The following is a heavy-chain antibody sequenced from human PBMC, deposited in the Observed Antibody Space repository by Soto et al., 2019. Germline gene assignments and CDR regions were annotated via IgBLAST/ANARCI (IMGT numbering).Heavy chain of an antibody. CDR1: EFTVSSNY. V-gene: IGHV3-53*02. J-gene: IGHJ4*02. D-gene: IGHD4-17*01. CDR2: IYSGGST. Sequence: EVRLVATGGRLIHPGGSLRLSCAASEFTVSSNYMAWVRQVPGQGLEWVSVIYSGGSTYYADSVKGRFSISRDDSKNTLHLQMNSLRVEDTAVYYCAGRGGDYDRPLDYWGQGTLVTVSS. CDR3: AGRGGDYDRPLDY.